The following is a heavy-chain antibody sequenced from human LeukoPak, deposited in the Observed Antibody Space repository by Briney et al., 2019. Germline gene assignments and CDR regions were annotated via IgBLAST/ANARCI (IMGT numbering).Heavy chain of an antibody. CDR3: ARAHNYYDSSGYYEP. D-gene: IGHD3-22*01. V-gene: IGHV4-59*01. CDR1: GGSFSGYY. J-gene: IGHJ5*02. CDR2: IYYSGST. Sequence: ASETLSLTCAVYGGSFSGYYWSWIRQPPGKGLEWIGYIYYSGSTNYNPSLKSRVTISVDTSKNQFSLKLSSVTAADTAVYYCARAHNYYDSSGYYEPWGQGTLVTVSS.